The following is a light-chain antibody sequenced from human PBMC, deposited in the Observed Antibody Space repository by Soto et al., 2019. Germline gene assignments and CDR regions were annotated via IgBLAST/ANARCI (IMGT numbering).Light chain of an antibody. CDR2: EVN. V-gene: IGLV2-8*01. Sequence: QSALTQPPSASGSPGQSVTISRTGTSSDVGGYNYVSWYQQHPGKAPKLMIYEVNKRPSGVPDRFSGSKSGNTASLTVSGLQAEDEGDYYCSSHAGSKRVFGTGTKLTVL. CDR1: SSDVGGYNY. J-gene: IGLJ1*01. CDR3: SSHAGSKRV.